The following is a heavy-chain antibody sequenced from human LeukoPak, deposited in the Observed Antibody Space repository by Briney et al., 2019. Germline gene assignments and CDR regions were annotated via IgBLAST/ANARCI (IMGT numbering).Heavy chain of an antibody. V-gene: IGHV4-59*01. CDR1: GGSISNYY. D-gene: IGHD3-10*01. CDR3: ARTYYYGSGRYFDY. J-gene: IGHJ4*02. CDR2: IYHSGNT. Sequence: SETLSLTCTLSGGSISNYYWSWIRQPPGKGLEWIGYIYHSGNTNYNPSLKSRVTVSVDTSKDQFSLKLTSVTAADTAVYYCARTYYYGSGRYFDYWGQGTLVTVSS.